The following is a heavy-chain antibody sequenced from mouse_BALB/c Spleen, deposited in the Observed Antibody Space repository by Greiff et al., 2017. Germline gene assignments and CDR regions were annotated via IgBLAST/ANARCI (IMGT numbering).Heavy chain of an antibody. CDR3: ATDSSGYVEWFAY. J-gene: IGHJ3*01. D-gene: IGHD3-2*01. CDR2: IDPANGNT. Sequence: EVQLQQSGAELVKPGASVKLSCTASGFNIKDTYMHWVKQRPEQGLEWIGRIDPANGNTKYDPKFQGKATITADTSSNTAYLQLSSLTSEDTAVYYCATDSSGYVEWFAYWGQGTLVTVSA. V-gene: IGHV14-3*02. CDR1: GFNIKDTY.